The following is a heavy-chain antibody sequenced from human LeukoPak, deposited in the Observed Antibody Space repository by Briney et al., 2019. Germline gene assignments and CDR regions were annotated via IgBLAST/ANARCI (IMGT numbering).Heavy chain of an antibody. Sequence: PGGSLRLSCAASGFTFSSYAMHWVRQAPGKGLEWVAVISYDGSNKYYADSVKGRFTISRDNSKNTLYLQMNSLRAEDTAVYYCARDRRGSRYFDWFHDYYMDVWGKGTTVTVSS. V-gene: IGHV3-30*04. CDR2: ISYDGSNK. J-gene: IGHJ6*03. CDR3: ARDRRGSRYFDWFHDYYMDV. CDR1: GFTFSSYA. D-gene: IGHD3-9*01.